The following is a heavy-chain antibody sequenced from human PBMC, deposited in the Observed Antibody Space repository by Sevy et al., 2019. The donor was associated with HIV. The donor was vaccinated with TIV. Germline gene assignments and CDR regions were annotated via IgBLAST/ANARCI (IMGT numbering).Heavy chain of an antibody. CDR2: IIPLLRLS. CDR3: ARDQDGDYVY. J-gene: IGHJ4*02. Sequence: ASVKVSCKTSGGTFTSYLISWVRQARGQGLEWMGGIIPLLRLSNYAQKLQGRLTITADETTSTVYMELRSLTSEDTAVYFCARDQDGDYVYWGQGSLVTVSS. V-gene: IGHV1-69*13. CDR1: GGTFTSYL. D-gene: IGHD4-17*01.